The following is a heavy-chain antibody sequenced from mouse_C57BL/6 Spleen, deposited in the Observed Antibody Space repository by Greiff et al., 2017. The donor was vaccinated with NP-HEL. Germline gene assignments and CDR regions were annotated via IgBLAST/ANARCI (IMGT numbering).Heavy chain of an antibody. CDR1: GYTFTDYE. D-gene: IGHD2-5*01. Sequence: QVQLKESGAELVRPGASVTLSCKASGYTFTDYEMHWVKQTPVHGLEWIGAIDPETGGTAYNQKFKGKAILTADKSSSTAYMELRSLTSEDSAVYYCTRGAYYSNYEGAMDYWGQGTSVTVSS. V-gene: IGHV1-15*01. CDR2: IDPETGGT. CDR3: TRGAYYSNYEGAMDY. J-gene: IGHJ4*01.